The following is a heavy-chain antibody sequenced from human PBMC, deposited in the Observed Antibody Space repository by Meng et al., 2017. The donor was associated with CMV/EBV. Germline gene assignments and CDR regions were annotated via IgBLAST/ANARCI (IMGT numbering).Heavy chain of an antibody. Sequence: GESLKISCAASGFTFSDYYMSWIRQAPGKGLEWVSYISSSGSTMYYADSVKGRFTISRDNSKNTLYLQMNSLRAEDTAVYYCARVSASSGCYGYWGQGTLVTVSS. V-gene: IGHV3-11*01. J-gene: IGHJ4*02. CDR2: ISSSGSTM. CDR3: ARVSASSGCYGY. CDR1: GFTFSDYY. D-gene: IGHD6-19*01.